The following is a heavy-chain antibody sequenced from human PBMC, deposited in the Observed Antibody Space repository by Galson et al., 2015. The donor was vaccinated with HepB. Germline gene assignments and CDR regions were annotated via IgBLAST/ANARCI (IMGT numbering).Heavy chain of an antibody. CDR3: ARGGSLYSSSWLN. CDR2: IYYSGST. CDR1: GGSISSGDYY. V-gene: IGHV4-30-4*01. J-gene: IGHJ4*02. D-gene: IGHD6-6*01. Sequence: TLSLTCTVSGGSISSGDYYWSWIRQPPGKGLEWIGYIYYSGSTYYNPSLKSRVTISVDTSKNQFSLKLSSVTAADTAVYYCARGGSLYSSSWLNWGQGTLVTVSS.